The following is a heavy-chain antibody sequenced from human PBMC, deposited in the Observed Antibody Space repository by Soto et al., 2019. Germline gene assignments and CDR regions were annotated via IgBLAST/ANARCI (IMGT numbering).Heavy chain of an antibody. V-gene: IGHV3-33*01. Sequence: QVQLVESGGGVVQPGRSLRLSCAASGFTFSSYGMHWVRQAPGKGLEWVAVIWYDGSNKYYADSVKGRFTISRDNSKNTLYLQMNSLRAEDTAVYYCAIDGAWFGELALDYWGQGTLVTVSS. CDR3: AIDGAWFGELALDY. CDR1: GFTFSSYG. D-gene: IGHD3-10*01. J-gene: IGHJ4*02. CDR2: IWYDGSNK.